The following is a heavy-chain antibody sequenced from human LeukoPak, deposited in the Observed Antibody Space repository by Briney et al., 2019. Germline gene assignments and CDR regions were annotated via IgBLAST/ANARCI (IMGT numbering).Heavy chain of an antibody. CDR3: ATVYSSSWYPWFDP. J-gene: IGHJ5*02. V-gene: IGHV1-24*01. CDR2: FDPEDGET. D-gene: IGHD6-13*01. Sequence: ASVTVSCKVSGYTLTELSMHWVRQAPGKGLEWMGGFDPEDGETIYAQKFQGRVTMTEDTSTDTAYMELSSLRSEDTAVYYCATVYSSSWYPWFDPWGQGTLVTVSS. CDR1: GYTLTELS.